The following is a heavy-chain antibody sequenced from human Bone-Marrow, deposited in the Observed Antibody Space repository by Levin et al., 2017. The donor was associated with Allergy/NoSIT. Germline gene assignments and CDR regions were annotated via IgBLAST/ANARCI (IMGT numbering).Heavy chain of an antibody. CDR2: ISSSGSTI. Sequence: PGGSLRLSCAASGFTFSDYYMSWIRQAPGKGLEWVSYISSSGSTIYYADSVKGRFTISRDNAKNSLYLQMNSLRAEDTAVYYCARDRPSSSWRVVAFDYWGQGTLVTVSS. CDR3: ARDRPSSSWRVVAFDY. J-gene: IGHJ4*02. CDR1: GFTFSDYY. V-gene: IGHV3-11*01. D-gene: IGHD6-13*01.